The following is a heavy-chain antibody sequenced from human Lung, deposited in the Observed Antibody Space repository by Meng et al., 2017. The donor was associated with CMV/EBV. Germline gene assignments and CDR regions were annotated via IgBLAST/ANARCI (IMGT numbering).Heavy chain of an antibody. CDR3: AKSSDNGWSS. CDR2: VNPISDDT. D-gene: IGHD6-19*01. CDR1: GYSFSGFY. Sequence: VQLVQSGAEGKRPGASVKISCQASGYSFSGFYLNWARQAPGHGLEWLGRVNPISDDTHLAQKFEGRITVTRGATINTAFMELTRLRLDDTAVYYCAKSSDNGWSSWGPGTLVTVSS. J-gene: IGHJ4*01. V-gene: IGHV1-2*06.